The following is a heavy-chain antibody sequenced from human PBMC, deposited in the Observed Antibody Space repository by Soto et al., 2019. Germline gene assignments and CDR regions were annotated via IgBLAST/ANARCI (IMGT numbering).Heavy chain of an antibody. CDR2: ISSTTNYI. CDR1: GFTFTGYS. Sequence: GSLRLSCAASGFTFTGYSMNWVRQAPGKGLEWVSSISSTTNYIYYGDSMKGRFTISRDNAKNSLYLAMNSLRAEDTAVYYCARESEDLTSNFDYWGQGTLVTVSS. V-gene: IGHV3-21*06. CDR3: ARESEDLTSNFDY. J-gene: IGHJ4*02.